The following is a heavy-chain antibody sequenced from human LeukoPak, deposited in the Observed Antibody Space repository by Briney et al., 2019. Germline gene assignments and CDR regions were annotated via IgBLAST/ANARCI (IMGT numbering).Heavy chain of an antibody. D-gene: IGHD6-13*01. CDR2: IYYSGST. V-gene: IGHV4-59*01. J-gene: IGHJ4*02. Sequence: SETLSLTCTVSGGSISSYYWSWIRQPPGKGLEWIGYIYYSGSTNYNPSLKSRVTISVDTSKNQFSLKLSSVTAADTAVYYCATGYSSSWPVDYWGRGTLVTVSS. CDR1: GGSISSYY. CDR3: ATGYSSSWPVDY.